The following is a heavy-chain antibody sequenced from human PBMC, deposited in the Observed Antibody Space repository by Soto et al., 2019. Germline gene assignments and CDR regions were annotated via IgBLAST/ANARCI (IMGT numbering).Heavy chain of an antibody. CDR3: AKDPSQYDILTVNWFDP. D-gene: IGHD3-9*01. J-gene: IGHJ5*02. CDR2: ISGSGGST. V-gene: IGHV3-23*01. CDR1: GFTFSSYA. Sequence: GGSLRLSCAAFGFTFSSYAMSWVRQAPGKGLEWVSAISGSGGSTYYADSVKGRFTISRDNSKNTLYLQMNSLRAEDTAVYYCAKDPSQYDILTVNWFDPWGQGTLVTVSS.